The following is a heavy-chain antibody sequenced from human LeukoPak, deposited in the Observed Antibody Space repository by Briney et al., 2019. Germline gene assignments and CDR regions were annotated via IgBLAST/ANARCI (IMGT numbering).Heavy chain of an antibody. CDR2: INPNSGGT. CDR1: GYTFTGYY. D-gene: IGHD2-21*02. Sequence: ASVKVSCKASGYTFTGYYMHWVRQAPGQGLEWMGWINPNSGGTNYAQKFQGRVTMTRDTSISTAYMELSRLRSDDTAVYYCARDRGFVVVTPENWFDPWGQGTLVTVSS. J-gene: IGHJ5*02. CDR3: ARDRGFVVVTPENWFDP. V-gene: IGHV1-2*02.